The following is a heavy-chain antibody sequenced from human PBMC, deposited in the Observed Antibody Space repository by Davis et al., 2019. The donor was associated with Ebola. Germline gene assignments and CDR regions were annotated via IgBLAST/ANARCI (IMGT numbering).Heavy chain of an antibody. CDR2: FDPEDGET. V-gene: IGHV1-24*01. J-gene: IGHJ4*02. CDR3: ATHRYGDARGRGYFDY. Sequence: ASVKVSCKVSGYTLTELSMHWVRQAPGKGLEWMGGFDPEDGETIYAQKFQGRVTMTEDTSTDTAYMELSSLRSEDTAVYYCATHRYGDARGRGYFDYWGQGTLVTVSS. CDR1: GYTLTELS. D-gene: IGHD4-17*01.